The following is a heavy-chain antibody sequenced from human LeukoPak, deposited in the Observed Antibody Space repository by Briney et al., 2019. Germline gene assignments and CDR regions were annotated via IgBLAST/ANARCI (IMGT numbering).Heavy chain of an antibody. Sequence: ASVKVSCKASGSTFTSYGISWVRQAPGQGLEWMGWISAYNGNTNYAQKLQGRVTMTTDTSTSTAYMELRSLRSDDTAVYYCARILDPVGYYYHYYMDVGGEGTTVTVSS. CDR2: ISAYNGNT. CDR1: GSTFTSYG. D-gene: IGHD2-15*01. V-gene: IGHV1-18*01. CDR3: ARILDPVGYYYHYYMDV. J-gene: IGHJ6*03.